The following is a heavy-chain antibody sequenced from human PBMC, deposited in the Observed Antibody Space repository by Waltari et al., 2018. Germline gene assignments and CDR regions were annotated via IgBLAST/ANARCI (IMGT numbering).Heavy chain of an antibody. CDR1: GDSISSSGDL. D-gene: IGHD3-3*02. J-gene: IGHJ5*02. CDR3: ARFSKSANWFDP. V-gene: IGHV4-39*01. CDR2: LYYTGST. Sequence: QLQLQESGPALVKPSETLSLTCTVSGDSISSSGDLWGWFRQSPGQGLAWIGSLYYTGSTYYNPSLMSRVTISADTSKNQFSLNLRSVTAADTAVFYCARFSKSANWFDPWGQGTLVTVAS.